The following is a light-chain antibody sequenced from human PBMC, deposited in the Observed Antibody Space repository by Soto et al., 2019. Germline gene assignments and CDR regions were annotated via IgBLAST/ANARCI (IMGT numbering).Light chain of an antibody. V-gene: IGKV1-12*01. Sequence: DFHMTLFPSSVCASVGDRVTITCRASQGISTWLAWYQQKPGEAPKLLIYAASTLQSGVPSRFSGSGSGTDFTLTISSLQPEDFAAYYCQQAADLPLAFGGGSKVEIK. CDR2: AAS. CDR3: QQAADLPLA. CDR1: QGISTW. J-gene: IGKJ4*01.